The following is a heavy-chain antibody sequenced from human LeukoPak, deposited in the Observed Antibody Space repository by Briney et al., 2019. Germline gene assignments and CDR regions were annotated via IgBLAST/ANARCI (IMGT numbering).Heavy chain of an antibody. D-gene: IGHD5-18*01. J-gene: IGHJ4*02. CDR3: ARHRIREYFDY. CDR2: IYHSGST. CDR1: GAPISSNNW. V-gene: IGHV4-4*02. Sequence: SETLSLTCAVSGAPISSNNWWWSWVRQPPGKGLEWIGEIYHSGSTNYNPSLRSRVTMSVDKSKNQFSLELSSVTAADTAVYYCARHRIREYFDYWGQGTLVTVSS.